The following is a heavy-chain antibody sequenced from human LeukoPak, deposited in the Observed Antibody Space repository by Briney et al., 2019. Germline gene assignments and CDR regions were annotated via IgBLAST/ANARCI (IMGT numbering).Heavy chain of an antibody. CDR2: IIPIFGTV. J-gene: IGHJ5*02. D-gene: IGHD3-22*01. CDR1: GGTFSSYA. CDR3: ARHYYDSSGYDNSYFDP. V-gene: IGHV1-69*05. Sequence: ASVKVSCKASGGTFSSYAISWVRQAPGQGLEWMGGIIPIFGTVTYAQKFQGRVTITTDESTSTAYMELSSLRSEDTAVYYCARHYYDSSGYDNSYFDPWGQGTLVTVSS.